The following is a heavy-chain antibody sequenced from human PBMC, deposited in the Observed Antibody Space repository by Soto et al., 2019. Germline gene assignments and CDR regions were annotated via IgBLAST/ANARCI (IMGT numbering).Heavy chain of an antibody. Sequence: QVQLVQSGAEVKKPGASVKVSCKASGYTFTGYYMHWVRQAPGQGLEWMGWINPNSGGTNYAQKVQGWVTMTREPSISTADMEQSRLRADDTAVYYCARDGTYYYGSGSYLAKYYYYGMDVWGQGTTVTVSS. CDR2: INPNSGGT. J-gene: IGHJ6*02. D-gene: IGHD3-10*01. CDR1: GYTFTGYY. V-gene: IGHV1-2*04. CDR3: ARDGTYYYGSGSYLAKYYYYGMDV.